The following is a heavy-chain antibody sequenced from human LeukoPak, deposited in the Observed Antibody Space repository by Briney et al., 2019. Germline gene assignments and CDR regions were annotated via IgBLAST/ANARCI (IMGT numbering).Heavy chain of an antibody. Sequence: ASVKVSCKASGYTFTSYGISWVRQAPGQGLEWMGWISAYNGNTNYAQKLQGRVTMTTDTSPSTAYMELRSLRSDDTAVYYCARDPPRIVVVVAATNSYGMDVWGQGPTVTVS. J-gene: IGHJ6*02. V-gene: IGHV1-18*01. CDR1: GYTFTSYG. CDR3: ARDPPRIVVVVAATNSYGMDV. D-gene: IGHD2-15*01. CDR2: ISAYNGNT.